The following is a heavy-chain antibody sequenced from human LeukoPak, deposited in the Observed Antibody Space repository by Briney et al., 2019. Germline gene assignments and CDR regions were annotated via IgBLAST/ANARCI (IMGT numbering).Heavy chain of an antibody. V-gene: IGHV1-69*13. CDR3: ARDRKGVTAPYYFDY. J-gene: IGHJ4*02. Sequence: ASVKVSCKASGSTFSTYAISWVRQAPGQGLEWMGGIIPIFDTANYAQKFQGRVTITADESTRSAYMELSSLRSEDTAVYYCARDRKGVTAPYYFDYWGQGTLVTVSS. CDR2: IIPIFDTA. CDR1: GSTFSTYA. D-gene: IGHD2-21*02.